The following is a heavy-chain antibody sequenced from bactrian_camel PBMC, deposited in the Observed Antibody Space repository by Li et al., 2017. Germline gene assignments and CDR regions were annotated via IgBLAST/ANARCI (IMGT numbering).Heavy chain of an antibody. CDR1: GYIYFEMDC. CDR2: FASGGST. Sequence: HVQLVESGGGSVQAGGSLTLSCAVSGYIYFEMDCMGWFREAPGKVREGVAVFASGGSTTYADSVRGRFTISADSAKNTLYLQLNSLKTEDTAMYYCSLGWMVTLRRGSGQGTQVTVS. J-gene: IGHJ4*01. D-gene: IGHD5*01. V-gene: IGHV3S53*01.